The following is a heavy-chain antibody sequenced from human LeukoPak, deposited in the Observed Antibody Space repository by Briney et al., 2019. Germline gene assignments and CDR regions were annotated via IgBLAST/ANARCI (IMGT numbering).Heavy chain of an antibody. V-gene: IGHV4-59*11. CDR2: IYSSGYT. D-gene: IGHD2-8*02. CDR1: NGSISSHY. CDR3: ARVPLYWQDPFDF. Sequence: PSETLSPTCTVSNGSISSHYWSWIRQPPGKGLEWIGLIYSSGYTNCNPSLKSRVTISVDTSRNQFSLKLSSATAADTAIYYCARVPLYWQDPFDFWGQGTLVTVSS. J-gene: IGHJ4*02.